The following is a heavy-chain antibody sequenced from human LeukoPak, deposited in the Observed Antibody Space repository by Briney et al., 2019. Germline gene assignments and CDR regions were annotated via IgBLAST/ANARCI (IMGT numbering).Heavy chain of an antibody. CDR1: GGSFSGYY. Sequence: SETLSLTCAVYGGSFSGYYWSWIRQPPGKGLEWIGEINHSGSTNYNPSLKSRVTISVDTSKNQFSLKLSSVTAADTAVYYCARQKSEGYYDSSGYLLDYWGQGTLVTVSS. D-gene: IGHD3-22*01. CDR2: INHSGST. V-gene: IGHV4-34*01. CDR3: ARQKSEGYYDSSGYLLDY. J-gene: IGHJ4*02.